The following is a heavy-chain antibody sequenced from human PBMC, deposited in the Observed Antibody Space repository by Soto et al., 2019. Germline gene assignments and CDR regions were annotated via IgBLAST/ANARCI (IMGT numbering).Heavy chain of an antibody. CDR1: GGSISSYY. CDR2: IYYSGST. Sequence: SETLSLTCTVSGGSISSYYWSWIRQPPGKGLEWIGYIYYSGSTNYNPSLKSRVTISVDTSKNQFSLKLSSVTAADTAVYYCGRDLDDCSSTSCYVGGFDPWGQGTLVTVS. J-gene: IGHJ5*02. V-gene: IGHV4-59*01. D-gene: IGHD2-2*01. CDR3: GRDLDDCSSTSCYVGGFDP.